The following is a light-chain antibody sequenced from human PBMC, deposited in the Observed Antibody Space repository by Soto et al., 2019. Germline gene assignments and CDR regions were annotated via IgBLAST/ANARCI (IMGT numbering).Light chain of an antibody. CDR1: SSNIGAGYV. Sequence: QSVLTQPPSVSGAPGQRVTISCTGTSSNIGAGYVVHWYQQVPGTSPKLLIFVNSNRPSGVPDRFSGSKSGTSASLAITGLQAEDEADYYCQSYDNSLSVHVVFGGGTQLTVL. CDR3: QSYDNSLSVHVV. J-gene: IGLJ2*01. CDR2: VNS. V-gene: IGLV1-40*01.